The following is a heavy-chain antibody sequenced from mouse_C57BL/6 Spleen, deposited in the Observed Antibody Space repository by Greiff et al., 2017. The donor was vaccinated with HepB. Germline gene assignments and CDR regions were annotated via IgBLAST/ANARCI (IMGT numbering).Heavy chain of an antibody. Sequence: QVQLKQPGAELVKPGASVKLSCKASGYTFTSYWMHWVKQRPGQGLEWIGMIHPNSGSTNYNEKFKGKATLTVDKSSSTAYMQLSSLTSEDSAVYYCVYYGSRTGYYYAMDYWGQGTSVTVSS. CDR3: VYYGSRTGYYYAMDY. D-gene: IGHD1-1*01. CDR2: IHPNSGST. J-gene: IGHJ4*01. V-gene: IGHV1-64*01. CDR1: GYTFTSYW.